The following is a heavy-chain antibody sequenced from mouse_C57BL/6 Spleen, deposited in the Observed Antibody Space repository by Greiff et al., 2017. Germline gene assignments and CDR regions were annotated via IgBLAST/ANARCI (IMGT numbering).Heavy chain of an antibody. J-gene: IGHJ2*01. CDR2: IYPGDGDT. V-gene: IGHV1-82*01. Sequence: QVQLQQPGAELVKPGASVKLSCKASGYAFSSSWMNWVKQRPGKGLEWIGRIYPGDGDTNYNGKFKGKATLTADKSSSTAYMQLSSLTSEDAAVYFCARKTTVVAFDYWGQGTTLTVSS. D-gene: IGHD1-1*01. CDR1: GYAFSSSW. CDR3: ARKTTVVAFDY.